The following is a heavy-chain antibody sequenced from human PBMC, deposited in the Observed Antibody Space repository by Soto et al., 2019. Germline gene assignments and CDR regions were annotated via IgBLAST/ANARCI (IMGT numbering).Heavy chain of an antibody. CDR2: ISGSGTIT. J-gene: IGHJ6*02. V-gene: IGHV3-23*01. CDR1: GFPFTSRS. CDR3: AKKQDCSGGSCYYDYYYGMHV. Sequence: GGSLRLSCAPSGFPFTSRSMSLVRQAPGKGLEWVSAISGSGTITYYADSVKGRFTISRDTSKNTLYLQMNSLRADDTAVYYCAKKQDCSGGSCYYDYYYGMHVWGQGTTVTVSS. D-gene: IGHD2-15*01.